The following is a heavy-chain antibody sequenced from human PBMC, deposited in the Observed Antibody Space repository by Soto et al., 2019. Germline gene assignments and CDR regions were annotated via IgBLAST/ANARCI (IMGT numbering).Heavy chain of an antibody. D-gene: IGHD5-18*01. CDR1: GFSLSTSGVG. CDR2: IYWDDDK. CDR3: AHKARGYSYYGMDV. J-gene: IGHJ6*02. V-gene: IGHV2-5*02. Sequence: QITLKESGTTLVKPTQALTLTCTFSGFSLSTSGVGVGWIRQPPGKALEWLALIYWDDDKRYSPSLKSRLTITKDTSKNQVVLTMTNMDPVDTATYYCAHKARGYSYYGMDVWGQGTTVTVSS.